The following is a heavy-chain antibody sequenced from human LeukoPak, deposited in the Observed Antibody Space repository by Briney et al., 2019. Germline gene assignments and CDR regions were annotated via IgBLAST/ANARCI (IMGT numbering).Heavy chain of an antibody. J-gene: IGHJ6*02. CDR3: ARDYIVVVTANYYYYGMDV. Sequence: PSQTLSLTCTVSGGSISSGGYYWSWIRQHPGKGLEWIGYIYYSGSTYYNPSLKSRVTMSVDTSKNQFSLKLSSVTAADTAVYYCARDYIVVVTANYYYYGMDVWGQGTTVTVSS. D-gene: IGHD2-21*02. CDR2: IYYSGST. CDR1: GGSISSGGYY. V-gene: IGHV4-31*03.